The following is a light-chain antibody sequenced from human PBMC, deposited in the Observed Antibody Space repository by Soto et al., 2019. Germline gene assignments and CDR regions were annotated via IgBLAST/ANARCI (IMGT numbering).Light chain of an antibody. CDR3: QQYGSSPVT. Sequence: EIVLTQSPGTLSLSPGERATLSCRASQSVSNNYLAWYQQKPGQAPRLLIYGASSRATGIPDRFSGSGSGIDFTLTISRLEPEDFAVYFCQQYGSSPVTFGQGTRLEIK. V-gene: IGKV3-20*01. J-gene: IGKJ5*01. CDR1: QSVSNNY. CDR2: GAS.